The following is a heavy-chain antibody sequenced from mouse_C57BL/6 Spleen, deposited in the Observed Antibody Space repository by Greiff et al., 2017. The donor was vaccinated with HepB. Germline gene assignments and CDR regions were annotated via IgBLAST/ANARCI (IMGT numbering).Heavy chain of an antibody. V-gene: IGHV1-82*01. Sequence: QVQLQQSGPELVKPGASVKISCKASGYAFSSSWMNWVKQRPGKGLEWIGRIYPGDGDTNYNGKFKGKATLTADKSSSTAYMQLSSLTSEDSAVYFCARCDYDGDWYFDVWGTGTTVTVSS. J-gene: IGHJ1*03. D-gene: IGHD2-4*01. CDR3: ARCDYDGDWYFDV. CDR2: IYPGDGDT. CDR1: GYAFSSSW.